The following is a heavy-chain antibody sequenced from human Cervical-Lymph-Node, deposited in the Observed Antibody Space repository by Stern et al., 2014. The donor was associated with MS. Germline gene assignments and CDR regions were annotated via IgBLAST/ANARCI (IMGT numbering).Heavy chain of an antibody. J-gene: IGHJ4*02. CDR2: IFPGGSDI. Sequence: EDQLVESGPEVKRPGESLKISCQASGYTFTSYWIGWVRQMPGQCLEWIAIIFPGGSDIRSSPSFQGQVTISADKSSSTAYLQWNNLKASDTAIYYCARQRYFDYWGQGTLVTVSS. V-gene: IGHV5-51*01. CDR3: ARQRYFDY. CDR1: GYTFTSYW.